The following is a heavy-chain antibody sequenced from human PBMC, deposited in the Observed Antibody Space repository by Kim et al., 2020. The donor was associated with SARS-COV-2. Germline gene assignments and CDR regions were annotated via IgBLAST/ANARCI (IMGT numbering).Heavy chain of an antibody. J-gene: IGHJ4*02. V-gene: IGHV4-31*03. CDR1: GGSISSGGYY. D-gene: IGHD5-12*01. CDR3: ARGGGRSGYDSDY. Sequence: SETLSLTCTVSGGSISSGGYYWSWIRQHPGKGLEWIGYIYYSGSTYYNPSLKRRVTISVDTSKNQFSLKLSSVTAADTAVYYCARGGGRSGYDSDYWGQGALVTVSS. CDR2: IYYSGST.